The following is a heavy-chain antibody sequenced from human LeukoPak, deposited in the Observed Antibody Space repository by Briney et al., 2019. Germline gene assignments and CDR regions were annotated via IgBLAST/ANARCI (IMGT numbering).Heavy chain of an antibody. Sequence: GRSLRLSCAASRFTFSSYGMNWVRQAPGKGLEWVAIISYDGSNKYYADSVKGRFTISRDNSKNTLYLQMNSLRAEDTAVYYCARDRTVTLNYSYYFDYWGQGTLVTVSS. V-gene: IGHV3-30*03. CDR3: ARDRTVTLNYSYYFDY. CDR2: ISYDGSNK. D-gene: IGHD4-17*01. J-gene: IGHJ4*02. CDR1: RFTFSSYG.